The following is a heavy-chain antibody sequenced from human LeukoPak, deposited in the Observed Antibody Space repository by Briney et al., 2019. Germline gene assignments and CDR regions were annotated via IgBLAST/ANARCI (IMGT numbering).Heavy chain of an antibody. CDR2: IRSGESA. D-gene: IGHD1-26*01. CDR1: GGSITNYH. V-gene: IGHV4-59*08. CDR3: ARHDSRGGSYDY. Sequence: SETLSLTCSVSGGSITNYHWSWIRQPPGKRLEWIGYIRSGESAMYNPSLESRVTMSVDTPMNHFSLRLNSLTGADTAAYYCARHDSRGGSYDYWGQGTLVSVSS. J-gene: IGHJ4*02.